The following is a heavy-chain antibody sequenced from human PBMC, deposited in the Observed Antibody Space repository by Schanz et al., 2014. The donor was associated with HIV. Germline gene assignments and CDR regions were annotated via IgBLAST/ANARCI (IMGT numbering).Heavy chain of an antibody. CDR3: ALSRPSGYGGSWYFDL. J-gene: IGHJ2*01. D-gene: IGHD2-15*01. CDR1: FFPFHDYY. V-gene: IGHV3-23*01. CDR2: ISGSGGST. Sequence: EGQLLESCVFFVHPFFSLLLSFSSSFFPFHDYYMTWIRQAPGKGLEWVSAISGSGGSTYYADSVKGRFTISRDNSKNTLYLQMNSLRAEDTAVYYCALSRPSGYGGSWYFDLWGRGTLVAVSS.